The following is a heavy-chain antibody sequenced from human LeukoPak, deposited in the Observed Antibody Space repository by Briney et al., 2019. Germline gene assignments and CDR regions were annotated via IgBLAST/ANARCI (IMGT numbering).Heavy chain of an antibody. CDR2: ISSSSSYI. D-gene: IGHD4-23*01. CDR1: GFTFSSYS. Sequence: GGSLRLSCAASGFTFSSYSLNWVRQAPGKGLEWVSSISSSSSYIYYADSVKGRFTISRDNAKNSLYLQMNSLRAEDTAVYYCARNGGNSGDAFDIWGQGTKVTVSS. V-gene: IGHV3-21*01. CDR3: ARNGGNSGDAFDI. J-gene: IGHJ3*02.